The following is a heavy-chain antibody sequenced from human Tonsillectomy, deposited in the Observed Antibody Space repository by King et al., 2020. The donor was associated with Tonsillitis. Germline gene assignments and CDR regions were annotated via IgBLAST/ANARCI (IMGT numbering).Heavy chain of an antibody. J-gene: IGHJ4*02. CDR1: GFTFTSYY. D-gene: IGHD6-13*01. V-gene: IGHV1-46*01. CDR2: INPSGGST. Sequence: QLVQSGAEVKKPGASVKVSCKASGFTFTSYYMHWVRQAPGQGLEWMGIINPSGGSTSYAQKFQGRVTMTRDTSTSTVYMELSSLRSEDTAVYYCARDREYSSSWRSTGRLDYWGQGTLVTVSS. CDR3: ARDREYSSSWRSTGRLDY.